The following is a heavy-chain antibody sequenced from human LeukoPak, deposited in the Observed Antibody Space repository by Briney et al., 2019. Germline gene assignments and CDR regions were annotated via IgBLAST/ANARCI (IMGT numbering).Heavy chain of an antibody. Sequence: GRSLRLSCAASGFTFDDYAMHWVRQAPGKGLEWVSGISWNSGSIGYADSVKGRFTISRDTSANTIYLHINNVRVEDTAVYHCARTKYFSWFLDVWGRGTLLTVSS. D-gene: IGHD6-13*01. CDR2: ISWNSGSI. CDR3: ARTKYFSWFLDV. J-gene: IGHJ2*01. V-gene: IGHV3-9*01. CDR1: GFTFDDYA.